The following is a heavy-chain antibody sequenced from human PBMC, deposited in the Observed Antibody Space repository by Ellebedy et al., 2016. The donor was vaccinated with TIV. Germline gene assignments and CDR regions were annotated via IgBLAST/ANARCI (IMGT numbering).Heavy chain of an antibody. D-gene: IGHD6-19*01. CDR1: GYTFTSYY. CDR3: AIRYSSGRSLDY. CDR2: INPSGGRT. V-gene: IGHV1-46*01. Sequence: ASVKVSCXASGYTFTSYYMHWVRQAPGQGLEWMGIINPSGGRTSYAQKFQGRVTMTRDTSTSTVYMELSSLRSEDTAVYYCAIRYSSGRSLDYWGQGTLVTVSS. J-gene: IGHJ4*02.